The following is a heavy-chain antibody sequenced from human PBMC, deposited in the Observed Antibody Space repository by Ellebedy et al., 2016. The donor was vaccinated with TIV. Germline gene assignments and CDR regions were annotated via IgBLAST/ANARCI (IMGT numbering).Heavy chain of an antibody. Sequence: GGSLRLXXAASGFTFSSYCMSWVRQAPGKGLEWVANIKQDGSEKYYVDSVKGRFTISRDNAKNSLYLQMNSLRDEDTAVYYCASPSGPLALGYWGQGTLVTVSS. CDR1: GFTFSSYC. V-gene: IGHV3-7*01. J-gene: IGHJ4*02. CDR3: ASPSGPLALGY. CDR2: IKQDGSEK.